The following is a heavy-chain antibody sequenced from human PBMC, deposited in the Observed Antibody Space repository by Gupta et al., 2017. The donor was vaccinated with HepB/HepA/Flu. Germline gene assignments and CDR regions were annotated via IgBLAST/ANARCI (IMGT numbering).Heavy chain of an antibody. CDR3: ARVGGASPDYYDSSGYSRDETFNV. CDR1: GGSVSNYY. CDR2: FYDSRST. V-gene: IGHV4-59*02. Sequence: QVQLQESGPGLVQPSETLSLTCTVSGGSVSNYYWSWIRQPPGKGLEWIGYFYDSRSTNYNHSLKILGTMSVDTSKNQFSLKLSSVTAAEASVYYCARVGGASPDYYDSSGYSRDETFNVWGNGTMGTVSS. D-gene: IGHD3-22*01. J-gene: IGHJ3*01.